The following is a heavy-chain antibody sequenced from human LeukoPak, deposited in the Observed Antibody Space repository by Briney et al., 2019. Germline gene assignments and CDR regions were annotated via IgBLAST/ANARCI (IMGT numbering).Heavy chain of an antibody. CDR2: IKQDGSEK. J-gene: IGHJ4*02. CDR3: ARAWQWLVTKGGYFDY. Sequence: GGSLRLSCAASGFTFSSYWMSWVRQAPGKGLEWVANIKQDGSEKDYVDSGKGRFTISRDNAKNSLYLQMNSLSAEDTAVYYCARAWQWLVTKGGYFDYWGQGTLVTVSS. D-gene: IGHD6-19*01. V-gene: IGHV3-7*01. CDR1: GFTFSSYW.